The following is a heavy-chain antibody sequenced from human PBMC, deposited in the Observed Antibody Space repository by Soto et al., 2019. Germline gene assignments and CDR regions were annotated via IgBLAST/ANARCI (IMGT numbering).Heavy chain of an antibody. CDR1: GDSLTNYY. Sequence: QVQLQESGPGLVKPSETLSLTCTVSGDSLTNYYCSWFRQPPGKGLEWIGYIMYSGYSAYNLSLKGRVTMPVDTTKTQFSLMLESVTATDTAVYYCARRGFGPLHGLVDVWGQGTTVIVSS. CDR3: ARRGFGPLHGLVDV. V-gene: IGHV4-59*08. D-gene: IGHD3-10*01. CDR2: IMYSGYS. J-gene: IGHJ6*02.